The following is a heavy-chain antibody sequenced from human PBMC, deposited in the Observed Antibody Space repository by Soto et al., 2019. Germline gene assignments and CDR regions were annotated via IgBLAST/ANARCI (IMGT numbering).Heavy chain of an antibody. J-gene: IGHJ3*02. D-gene: IGHD4-17*01. CDR1: GYTFTRYG. Sequence: GSSVKVSFKASGYTFTRYGISLLRHAPGQGLEWMGWISAYNGNTNYAQKLQGRVTMTTDTSTSTAYMELRSLRSDDTAVYYCARVRLPLGDAFDIWGQGTMVTVSS. V-gene: IGHV1-18*04. CDR2: ISAYNGNT. CDR3: ARVRLPLGDAFDI.